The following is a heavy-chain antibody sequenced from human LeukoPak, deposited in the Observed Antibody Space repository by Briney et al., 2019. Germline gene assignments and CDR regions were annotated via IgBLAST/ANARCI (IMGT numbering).Heavy chain of an antibody. CDR1: GYTFTSYG. CDR3: ARDRRDILTGSQSSDAFDI. D-gene: IGHD3-9*01. V-gene: IGHV1-18*01. CDR2: ISVYNGNT. Sequence: GASVKVSCKASGYTFTSYGISWVRQAPGQGLEWMGWISVYNGNTNYAQKLQGRVTLTTDTSTSTAYMELRSLRSDDTAVYYCARDRRDILTGSQSSDAFDIWGQGTMVTVSS. J-gene: IGHJ3*02.